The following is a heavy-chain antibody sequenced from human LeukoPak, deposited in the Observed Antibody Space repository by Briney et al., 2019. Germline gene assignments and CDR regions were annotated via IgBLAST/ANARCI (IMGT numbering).Heavy chain of an antibody. D-gene: IGHD4-17*01. CDR2: ISYSSYTI. CDR1: GFAFSGYS. Sequence: PGGSLRLSCAASGFAFSGYSMNWIRQAPGKGLEWVAYISYSSYTIHYADSVKGRFTISRDNAKNSLYLQMNSLRAEDTAMYYCARDGDGNFDYWGQGTPVTVSS. J-gene: IGHJ4*02. V-gene: IGHV3-48*04. CDR3: ARDGDGNFDY.